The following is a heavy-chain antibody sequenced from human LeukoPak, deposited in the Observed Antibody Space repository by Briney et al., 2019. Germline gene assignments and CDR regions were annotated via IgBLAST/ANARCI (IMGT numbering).Heavy chain of an antibody. D-gene: IGHD4-17*01. CDR3: ARDDMITVTYFDY. V-gene: IGHV1-18*01. J-gene: IGHJ4*02. Sequence: ASVTVSCKASGYTFTRYGISWVRQAPGQGLEWMGWISAYNGNTNYTQKLQGRVTMTTDTSTSTAYMELRSLRSEDTAVYYCARDDMITVTYFDYWGQGTLVTVSS. CDR2: ISAYNGNT. CDR1: GYTFTRYG.